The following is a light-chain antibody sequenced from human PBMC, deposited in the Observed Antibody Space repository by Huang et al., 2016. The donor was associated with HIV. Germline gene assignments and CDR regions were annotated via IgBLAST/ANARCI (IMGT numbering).Light chain of an antibody. CDR2: GAS. Sequence: IVMTQSPATLSVSPGKRATLSCRASQSISSNLAWYQQKPGQGPRLLIYGASTRATGIPARVSGSGSGTEFTLNISSLQSEDFAVYYCQQYNNRYTFGQGTKLEIK. J-gene: IGKJ2*01. CDR1: QSISSN. V-gene: IGKV3-15*01. CDR3: QQYNNRYT.